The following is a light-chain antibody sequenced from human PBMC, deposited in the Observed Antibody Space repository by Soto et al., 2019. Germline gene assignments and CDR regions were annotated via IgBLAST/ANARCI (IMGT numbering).Light chain of an antibody. J-gene: IGKJ4*01. CDR2: DAS. V-gene: IGKV1-5*01. CDR1: QSISSR. CDR3: QQYNSYPLT. Sequence: GDRATITCPASQSISSRLAWYQKKPGKAPKLLIYDASSLESGVPARFSGSGSGTELTITISSLQSDDGATYDCQQYNSYPLTFGEGTKVDIK.